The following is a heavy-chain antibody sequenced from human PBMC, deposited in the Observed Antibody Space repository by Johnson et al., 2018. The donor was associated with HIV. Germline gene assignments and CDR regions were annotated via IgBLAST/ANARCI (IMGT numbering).Heavy chain of an antibody. D-gene: IGHD4-17*01. CDR2: IKQDGSAK. J-gene: IGHJ3*02. V-gene: IGHV3-7*03. CDR1: GFTFSSYW. Sequence: VQLVESGGGVVQPGRSLRLSCAASGFTFSSYWMSWVRQAPGKGLEWVANIKQDGSAKYYVDSVKGRFTISRDNAKNSLYLQMNSLRAEDTAFYYCARERLTTHAFDIWGQGTMVTVSS. CDR3: ARERLTTHAFDI.